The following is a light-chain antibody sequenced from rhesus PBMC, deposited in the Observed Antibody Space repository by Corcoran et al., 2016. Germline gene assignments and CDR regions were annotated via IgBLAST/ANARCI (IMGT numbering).Light chain of an antibody. CDR3: QQGYSTPPT. CDR1: QGISSY. CDR2: YAN. Sequence: DIQMSQSPSSLSASVGDRVTITCRASQGISSYLNWYQQHPGKAPKLLIYYANSLASGVPSMFSGSGSVTDYTLTISSLQPEDFATYYGQQGYSTPPTFGQGTKVEIK. V-gene: IGKV1-32*03. J-gene: IGKJ1*01.